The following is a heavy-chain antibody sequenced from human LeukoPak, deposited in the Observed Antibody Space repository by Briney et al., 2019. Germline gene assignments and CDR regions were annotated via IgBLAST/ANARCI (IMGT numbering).Heavy chain of an antibody. V-gene: IGHV3-21*01. CDR1: GFTFSSYS. CDR3: ARVYSPESHDYGDFGWASLDY. J-gene: IGHJ4*01. D-gene: IGHD4-17*01. Sequence: GGSLRLSCAASGFTFSSYSMNWVRQAPGKGLEWVSSISSSSSYIYYADSVKGRFTLSRDNAKNSLYLQMNSLRAEDTAVYYCARVYSPESHDYGDFGWASLDYWGHGTLVTVSS. CDR2: ISSSSSYI.